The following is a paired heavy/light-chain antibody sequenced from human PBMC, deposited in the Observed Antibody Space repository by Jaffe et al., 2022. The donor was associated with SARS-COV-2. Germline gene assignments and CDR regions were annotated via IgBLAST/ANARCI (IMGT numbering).Heavy chain of an antibody. V-gene: IGHV3-23*01. Sequence: EVQVLESGGGLVQPGGSQRLSCTTSGFTFSNYAMTWVRQAPGKGLEWVSSISGSGGSIYYADSVKGRFTISRDNSKNTLSLQMNSLRAEDTAVYYCAKDGGFRGYYYYGVDVWGHGTTVTVSS. CDR1: GFTFSNYA. J-gene: IGHJ6*02. CDR2: ISGSGGSI. D-gene: IGHD2-15*01. CDR3: AKDGGFRGYYYYGVDV.
Light chain of an antibody. CDR1: QSVNSY. V-gene: IGKV3-11*01. CDR2: DAS. J-gene: IGKJ2*01. Sequence: EIVLAQSPAALSLSPGERVTLSCRASQSVNSYLAWYQQKPGQAPRLLIHDASNRAPGIPARFGGSGSGTDFTLTISSLEPEDFAVYYCQQRIDWPVTFGQGTKLEIK. CDR3: QQRIDWPVT.